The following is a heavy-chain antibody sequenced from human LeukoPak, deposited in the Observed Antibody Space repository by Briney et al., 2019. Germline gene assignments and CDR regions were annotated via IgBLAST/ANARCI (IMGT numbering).Heavy chain of an antibody. J-gene: IGHJ3*02. D-gene: IGHD3-22*01. V-gene: IGHV3-20*04. CDR3: ARDDYYDSSDAFDI. Sequence: SLRLSCAASGFTFDDYGMSWVRQAPGKRLEWAPGINWNGGCTCYADSVKGRFTISRDNANNSLYLQMDSLRAEDTALYYCARDDYYDSSDAFDIWGQGTMVTVSS. CDR2: INWNGGCT. CDR1: GFTFDDYG.